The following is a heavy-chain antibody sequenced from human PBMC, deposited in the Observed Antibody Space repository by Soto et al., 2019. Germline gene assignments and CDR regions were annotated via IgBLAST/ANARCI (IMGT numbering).Heavy chain of an antibody. CDR3: ARDRTTSGVNWFDP. CDR2: IGSSDSTI. CDR1: GFTFSDYY. D-gene: IGHD2-8*01. Sequence: GGSLRLSCAASGFTFSDYYMSWVRQAPGKGLEWVSYIGSSDSTIYYADSVRGRFTISRDNAKRSLYLQMNSLRAEDTAVYYCARDRTTSGVNWFDPWGQGTLVTVSS. J-gene: IGHJ5*02. V-gene: IGHV3-11*01.